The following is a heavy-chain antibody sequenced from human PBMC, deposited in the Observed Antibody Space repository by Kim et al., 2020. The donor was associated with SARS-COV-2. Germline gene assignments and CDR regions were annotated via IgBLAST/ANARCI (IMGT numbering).Heavy chain of an antibody. CDR1: VGSFSGYQ. J-gene: IGHJ6*02. V-gene: IGHV4-34*01. D-gene: IGHD3-3*01. Sequence: SETLSLTCAVYVGSFSGYQWTWIRQSPGKGLEWIGEITQSGATNYNPSLKSRVAISVDTSKNQFSLKVKSVTAADTAVYFCARGRAGVVPSPIMGLGPHYDYDALDVWGQGTTVSVSS. CDR3: ARGRAGVVPSPIMGLGPHYDYDALDV. CDR2: ITQSGAT.